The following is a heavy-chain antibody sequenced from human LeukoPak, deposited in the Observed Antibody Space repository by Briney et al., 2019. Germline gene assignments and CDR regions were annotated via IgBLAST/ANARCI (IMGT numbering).Heavy chain of an antibody. CDR2: ISAYNGNT. J-gene: IGHJ4*02. CDR3: ARDPYDFWSGLDY. V-gene: IGHV1-18*01. D-gene: IGHD3-3*01. CDR1: GYTFTSYG. Sequence: ASVTVSCKASGYTFTSYGISWVRQAPGQGLEWMGWISAYNGNTNYAQKLQGRVTITTDESTSTAYMELSSLRSEDTAVHYCARDPYDFWSGLDYWGQGTLVTVSS.